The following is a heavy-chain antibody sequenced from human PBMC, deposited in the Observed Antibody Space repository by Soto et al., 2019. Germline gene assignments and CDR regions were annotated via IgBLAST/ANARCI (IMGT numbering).Heavy chain of an antibody. Sequence: SETLSLTCAVYGGSFSGYYWSWIRQPPGKGLEWIGEINHSGSTNYNPSLKSRVTISVDTSKNQFSLKLSSVTAADTAVYYCARGHMVRGYKTKNDYWGQGTLVTVSS. CDR3: ARGHMVRGYKTKNDY. CDR1: GGSFSGYY. J-gene: IGHJ4*02. CDR2: INHSGST. V-gene: IGHV4-34*01. D-gene: IGHD3-10*01.